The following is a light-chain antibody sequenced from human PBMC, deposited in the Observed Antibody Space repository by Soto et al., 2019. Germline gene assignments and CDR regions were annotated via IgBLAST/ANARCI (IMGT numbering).Light chain of an antibody. CDR2: GAS. Sequence: EVVLTQSPGTLSLSPGERATLSCRASQSVTNNYLAWYQQKPGQAPRLLMYGASSRATDVPDRYSGSGSGTDFTLTINRLEPDDFAVYYCQHYGTPPRTFGPGTKVEVK. V-gene: IGKV3-20*01. CDR1: QSVTNNY. CDR3: QHYGTPPRT. J-gene: IGKJ1*01.